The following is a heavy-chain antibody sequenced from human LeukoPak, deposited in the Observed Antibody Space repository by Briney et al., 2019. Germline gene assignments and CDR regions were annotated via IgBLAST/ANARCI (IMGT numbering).Heavy chain of an antibody. Sequence: SETLSLTCAVYSVSFGGDYWSWIRQPPGKGLEWIGEINHSGSTNYNPSLKSRVTISVDTSKNQFSLKLSSVTAADTAVYYCARSYANDYWGQGTLVTVSS. D-gene: IGHD2-2*01. CDR3: ARSYANDY. CDR1: SVSFGGDY. CDR2: INHSGST. J-gene: IGHJ4*02. V-gene: IGHV4-34*01.